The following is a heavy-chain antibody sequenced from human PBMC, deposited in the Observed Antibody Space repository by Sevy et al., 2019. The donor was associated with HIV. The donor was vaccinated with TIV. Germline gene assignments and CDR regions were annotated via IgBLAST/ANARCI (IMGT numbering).Heavy chain of an antibody. CDR1: GYTFTGDY. V-gene: IGHV1-2*06. CDR2: VYPNSGGT. D-gene: IGHD2-15*01. J-gene: IGHJ6*02. Sequence: ASVKVSCKASGYTFTGDYLHWVRQAPGQGLEWMGRVYPNSGGTNYARKFQGRVTMTRDTSISTAYMELGRLRFDDTAVYYCAGDGGGGTTNSGMDVWGQGTTVTVSS. CDR3: AGDGGGGTTNSGMDV.